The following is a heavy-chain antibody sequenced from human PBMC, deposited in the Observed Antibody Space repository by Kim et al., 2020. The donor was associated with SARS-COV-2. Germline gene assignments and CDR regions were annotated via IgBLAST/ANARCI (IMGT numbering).Heavy chain of an antibody. V-gene: IGHV1-58*01. J-gene: IGHJ4*02. CDR1: GFTFTSSA. D-gene: IGHD6-13*01. CDR2: IVVGSGNT. Sequence: SVKVSCKASGFTFTSSAVQWVRQARGQRLVWIGWIVVGSGNTNYAQKFQERVTIIRDMSTSTAYMELSSLRSEDTAVYYCAADPPIATAGGGYWGQGTLVTVSS. CDR3: AADPPIATAGGGY.